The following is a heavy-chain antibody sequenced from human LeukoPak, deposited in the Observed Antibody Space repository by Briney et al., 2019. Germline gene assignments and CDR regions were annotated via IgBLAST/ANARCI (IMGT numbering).Heavy chain of an antibody. Sequence: GVSLRLSCAASGFTFSVYWMTWVRQAPGKGLEWVATIDQYGGQQYYVDSVKGRLTISRDNAENSLFLQVNSLRADDTAVYYCAIEVWFRADSWGQGTLVTVSS. CDR1: GFTFSVYW. D-gene: IGHD3-10*01. CDR3: AIEVWFRADS. CDR2: IDQYGGQQ. V-gene: IGHV3-7*05. J-gene: IGHJ4*02.